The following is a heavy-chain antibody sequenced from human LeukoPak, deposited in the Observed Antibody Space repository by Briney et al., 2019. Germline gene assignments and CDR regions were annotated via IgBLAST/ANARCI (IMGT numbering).Heavy chain of an antibody. V-gene: IGHV3-23*01. CDR1: GFTFSDYY. CDR3: AKDRSAVPASSNY. CDR2: ISGSGDNT. Sequence: GGSLRLSCAASGFTFSDYYMSWIRQAPGKGLEWVSGISGSGDNTYYADSVKGRFTISRDNFKNMVFLQMNSLRAEDTAVYYCAKDRSAVPASSNYWGQGTLVTVSS. D-gene: IGHD2-2*01. J-gene: IGHJ4*02.